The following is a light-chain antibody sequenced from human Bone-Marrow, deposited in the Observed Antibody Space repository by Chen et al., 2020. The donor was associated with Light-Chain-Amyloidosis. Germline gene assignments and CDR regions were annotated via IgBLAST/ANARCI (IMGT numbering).Light chain of an antibody. CDR3: QSYQGSSQGV. J-gene: IGLJ3*02. V-gene: IGLV6-57*01. CDR2: EDD. Sequence: NFMLTQPHSVSESPGKTLIISCTRSSGSIATNYVKWYQQRPGSSPTTVIYEDDQRPSGVPDRFSGSIDRSSNSASLTISGLKTEDEADYYCQSYQGSSQGVFGGGTKLTVL. CDR1: SGSIATNY.